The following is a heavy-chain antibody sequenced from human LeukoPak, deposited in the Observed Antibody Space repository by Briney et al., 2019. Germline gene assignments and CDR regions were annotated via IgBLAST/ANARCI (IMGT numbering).Heavy chain of an antibody. CDR3: ARDRGHTAMASYYYYYYMDV. J-gene: IGHJ6*03. CDR1: GGTFSSYA. D-gene: IGHD5-18*01. Sequence: GASVKVSCKASGGTFSSYAISWVRQAPGQGLEWMGGIIPIFGTANYAQKFQGRVTITTDESTSTAYMELSSLGSEDTAVYYCARDRGHTAMASYYYYYYMDVWGKGTTVTVSS. CDR2: IIPIFGTA. V-gene: IGHV1-69*05.